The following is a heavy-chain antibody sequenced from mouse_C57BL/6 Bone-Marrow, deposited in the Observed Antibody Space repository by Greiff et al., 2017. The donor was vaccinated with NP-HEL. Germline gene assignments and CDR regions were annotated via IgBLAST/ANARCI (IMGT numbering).Heavy chain of an antibody. V-gene: IGHV2-2*01. CDR3: ARLLPWFAY. D-gene: IGHD2-1*01. CDR1: GFSLTSYG. CDR2: IWSGGST. Sequence: QVQLKESGPGLVQPSQSLSITCTVSGFSLTSYGVHWVRQSPGKGLEWLGVIWSGGSTDYNAAFISRLSISKDNSKSQVFFKMNSLQADDTAIYYCARLLPWFAYWGQGTLVTVSA. J-gene: IGHJ3*01.